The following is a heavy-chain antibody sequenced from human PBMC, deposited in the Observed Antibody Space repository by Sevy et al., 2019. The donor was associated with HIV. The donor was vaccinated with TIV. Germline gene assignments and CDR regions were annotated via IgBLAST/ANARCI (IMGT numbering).Heavy chain of an antibody. J-gene: IGHJ4*02. CDR2: FDPEDGET. V-gene: IGHV1-24*01. CDR3: ATTKDYYDSSGSPFDY. D-gene: IGHD3-22*01. Sequence: ASVKVSCKVSGYTLTGLSMHWVRQAPGKGLEWMGSFDPEDGETIYAQKFQGRVTMTEDTSTDTAYMELSSLRSEEAAVYYCATTKDYYDSSGSPFDYWGQGTLVTVSS. CDR1: GYTLTGLS.